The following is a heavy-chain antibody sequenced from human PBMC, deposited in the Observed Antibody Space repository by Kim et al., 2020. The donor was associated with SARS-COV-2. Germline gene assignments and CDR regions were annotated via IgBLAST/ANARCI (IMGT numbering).Heavy chain of an antibody. J-gene: IGHJ4*02. CDR2: ISGSGGST. V-gene: IGHV3-23*01. CDR3: AKDLGVGQLLYVPFDY. D-gene: IGHD2-2*02. CDR1: GFTFSSYA. Sequence: GGSLRLSCAASGFTFSSYAMSWVRQAPGKGLEWVSAISGSGGSTYYADSVKGRFTISRDNSKNTLYLQMNSLRAEDTAVYYCAKDLGVGQLLYVPFDYWGQGTLVTVSS.